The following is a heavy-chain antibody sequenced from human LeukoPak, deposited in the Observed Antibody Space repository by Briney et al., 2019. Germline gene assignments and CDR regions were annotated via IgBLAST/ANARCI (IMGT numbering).Heavy chain of an antibody. Sequence: PSETLSLTCTVSGYSISSGYNWGWIRQPPGKGLEWIGTISHSGSTYYNPSLKSRVSISVDMSKNQFSLKLSSVTAADTAVYYCARDTGAANSLGAFDIWGQGTMVTVSS. CDR1: GYSISSGYN. CDR2: ISHSGST. CDR3: ARDTGAANSLGAFDI. J-gene: IGHJ3*02. D-gene: IGHD4-23*01. V-gene: IGHV4-38-2*02.